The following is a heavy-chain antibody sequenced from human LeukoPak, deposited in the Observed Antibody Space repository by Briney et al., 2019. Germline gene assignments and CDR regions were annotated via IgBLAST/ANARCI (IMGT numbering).Heavy chain of an antibody. V-gene: IGHV3-48*03. J-gene: IGHJ6*04. CDR1: GFTFSSYE. CDR2: ISSSGSTI. CDR3: AELGITMIGGA. D-gene: IGHD3-10*02. Sequence: GGSLRLSCAASGFTFSSYEMNWVRQAPGKGLVGVSYISSSGSTIYYADSVKGRFTISRDNAKNSLYLQMNSLRAEDTAVYYCAELGITMIGGAWGKGTTVTISS.